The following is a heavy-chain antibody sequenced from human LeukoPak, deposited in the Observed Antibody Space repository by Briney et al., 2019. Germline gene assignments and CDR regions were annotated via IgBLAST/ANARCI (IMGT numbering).Heavy chain of an antibody. D-gene: IGHD1-26*01. V-gene: IGHV4-59*01. CDR1: GGSISSYY. Sequence: PSETLSLTCTVSGGSISSYYWSWIRQPPGKGLEWIGFIYYSGITNYNPSLKSRVTMSVDTSKSQFSLKLTSVTAADTAVYYCARGSGSYTIPFDYWGQGTLVTVSS. J-gene: IGHJ4*02. CDR2: IYYSGIT. CDR3: ARGSGSYTIPFDY.